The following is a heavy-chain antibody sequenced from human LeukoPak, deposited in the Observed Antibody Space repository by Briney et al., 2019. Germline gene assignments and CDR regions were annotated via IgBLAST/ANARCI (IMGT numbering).Heavy chain of an antibody. V-gene: IGHV3-74*01. CDR3: ARARIAAPLLDY. D-gene: IGHD6-13*01. J-gene: IGHJ4*02. CDR1: GFTFSNYW. CDR2: INSDGSST. Sequence: PGGSLRLSCAASGFTFSNYWMHWVRQVPGKGLMWVSRINSDGSSTSYADSVKGRFTISRDNAKNTLYLQMSSLSAEDTAVYYCARARIAAPLLDYWGQGTLVTVSS.